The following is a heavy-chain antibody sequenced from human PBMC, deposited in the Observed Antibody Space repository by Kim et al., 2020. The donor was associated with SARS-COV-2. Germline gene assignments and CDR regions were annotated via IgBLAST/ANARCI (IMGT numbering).Heavy chain of an antibody. Sequence: DSDTRYSPSFNGQVTISADKSISTAYLQWSSLTASDTAMYYCARSDYFDYWGQGTLVTVSS. CDR3: ARSDYFDY. J-gene: IGHJ4*02. CDR2: DSDT. V-gene: IGHV5-51*01.